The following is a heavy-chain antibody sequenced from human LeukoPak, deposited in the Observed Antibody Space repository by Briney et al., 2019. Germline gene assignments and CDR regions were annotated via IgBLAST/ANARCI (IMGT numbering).Heavy chain of an antibody. CDR1: GFTFSSYG. CDR3: ATSAFWGGYYGNFDF. J-gene: IGHJ4*02. CDR2: IRYDGSNK. Sequence: GGSLRLSCAASGFTFSSYGMHWVRQAPGKGLEWVAFIRYDGSNKYYADSVKGRFTISRDNSKNTLYLQVNSLRAEDTAVYFCATSAFWGGYYGNFDFWGQGTLVTVSS. V-gene: IGHV3-30*02. D-gene: IGHD3-3*01.